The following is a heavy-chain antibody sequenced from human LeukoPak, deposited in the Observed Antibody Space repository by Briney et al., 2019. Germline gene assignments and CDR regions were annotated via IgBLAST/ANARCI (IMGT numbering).Heavy chain of an antibody. J-gene: IGHJ6*04. CDR2: INHSGST. D-gene: IGHD2-2*01. V-gene: IGHV4-34*01. Sequence: SETLSLTCAVYGGSFSGYCWSWIRQPPGKGLEWIREINHSGSTNYNPSLKSRVTISVDTSKNQFSLKLSSVTAADTAVYHCARGSTVVPAASTTYGMDVWGKGTTVTVSS. CDR1: GGSFSGYC. CDR3: ARGSTVVPAASTTYGMDV.